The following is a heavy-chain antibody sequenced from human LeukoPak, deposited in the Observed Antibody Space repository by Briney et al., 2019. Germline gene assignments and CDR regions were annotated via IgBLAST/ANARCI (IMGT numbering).Heavy chain of an antibody. Sequence: GGSLRLSCTASGFTFSSYEMNWVRQAPGKGLEWVSYIGSSGDIIHYADSVKGRFTISRDNAKNSLYLQMNSPRAEDTALYYCTREGKSWNIDAFDIWRQGTVVTVSS. J-gene: IGHJ3*02. CDR3: TREGKSWNIDAFDI. CDR1: GFTFSSYE. D-gene: IGHD1/OR15-1a*01. CDR2: IGSSGDII. V-gene: IGHV3-48*03.